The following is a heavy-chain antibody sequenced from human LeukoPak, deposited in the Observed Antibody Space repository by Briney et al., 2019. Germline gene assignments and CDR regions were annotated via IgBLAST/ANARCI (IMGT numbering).Heavy chain of an antibody. V-gene: IGHV1-69*01. D-gene: IGHD2-2*01. CDR2: IIAIFGTA. J-gene: IGHJ5*02. Sequence: ASVKVSCKASGDTFSTYAISWVRQAPGQGLEWMGGIIAIFGTANYAQKFQGRVTITADESTSTAYMELSSLRSEDTAVYYCARGWGGYCSSTSCYAMIDPWGQGTLVTVSS. CDR3: ARGWGGYCSSTSCYAMIDP. CDR1: GDTFSTYA.